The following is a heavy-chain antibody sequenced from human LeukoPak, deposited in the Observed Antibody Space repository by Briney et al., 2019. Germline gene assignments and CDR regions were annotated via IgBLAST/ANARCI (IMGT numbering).Heavy chain of an antibody. CDR1: GYSFTSYW. CDR2: IYPGDSDT. J-gene: IGHJ6*03. Sequence: GESLKISCRGSGYSFTSYWICWVRQMPGKGLEWMVIIYPGDSDTNYSPSFQGQVTISADKSISTAYLQWSSLKASDTAMYYCARRTYDFWSGYIPSYYMDVWGKGTTVTVSS. V-gene: IGHV5-51*01. D-gene: IGHD3-3*01. CDR3: ARRTYDFWSGYIPSYYMDV.